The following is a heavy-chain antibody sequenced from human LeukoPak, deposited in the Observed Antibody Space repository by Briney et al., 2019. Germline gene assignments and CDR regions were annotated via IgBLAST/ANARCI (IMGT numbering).Heavy chain of an antibody. CDR2: INVGNGNT. CDR1: GYTFTSYA. CDR3: ARGDCGGNDCYYIDY. J-gene: IGHJ4*02. Sequence: GASVKVSCKASGYTFTSYAMHWVRQAPGQRLEWMGWINVGNGNTKYSQKFQGRVTITRDTSAGTAYMELSSLRSEDTAVYYCARGDCGGNDCYYIDYWGQGTLVTVSS. D-gene: IGHD2-21*01. V-gene: IGHV1-3*01.